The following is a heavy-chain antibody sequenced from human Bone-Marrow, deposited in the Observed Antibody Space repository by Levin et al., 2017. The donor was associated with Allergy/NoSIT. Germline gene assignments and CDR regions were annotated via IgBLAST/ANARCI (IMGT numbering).Heavy chain of an antibody. V-gene: IGHV3-48*03. CDR2: ISSSGSST. D-gene: IGHD3-16*01. CDR3: ARDGAMAFDY. Sequence: PGESLKISCVASGFNFSSYEMNWVRQAPGKGLEWVSYISSSGSSTHYADSVKGRFTISRDSAKNSLYLQMNSLRAEDTAVYYCARDGAMAFDYWGQGTLVTVSS. CDR1: GFNFSSYE. J-gene: IGHJ4*02.